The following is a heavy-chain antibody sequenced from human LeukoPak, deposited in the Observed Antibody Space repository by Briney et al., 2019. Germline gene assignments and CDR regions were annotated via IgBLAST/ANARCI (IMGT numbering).Heavy chain of an antibody. Sequence: GGSLRLSCSASGFIFTSYPMHWVRQAPGKGLEYVAVVNNNGGTTYYADSVKGRFTISRDNSKNTLYLQMSSLRPEDTAVYYCVRGWRNMDVWGQGTTVTVSS. CDR1: GFIFTSYP. J-gene: IGHJ6*02. CDR3: VRGWRNMDV. V-gene: IGHV3-64D*06. CDR2: VNNNGGTT. D-gene: IGHD5-24*01.